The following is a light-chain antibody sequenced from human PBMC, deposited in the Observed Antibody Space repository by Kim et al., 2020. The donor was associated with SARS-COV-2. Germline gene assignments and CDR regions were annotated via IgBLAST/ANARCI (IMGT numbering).Light chain of an antibody. J-gene: IGKJ5*01. Sequence: ASVGDRVTITCRASQDIRNDLGWYQQNPGRAPKRLIYGASSLQSGVPSSFSGSGSGTEFTLTFSSVQPEDFATYFCLQHSTYPITFGQGTRLEIK. V-gene: IGKV1-17*01. CDR2: GAS. CDR1: QDIRND. CDR3: LQHSTYPIT.